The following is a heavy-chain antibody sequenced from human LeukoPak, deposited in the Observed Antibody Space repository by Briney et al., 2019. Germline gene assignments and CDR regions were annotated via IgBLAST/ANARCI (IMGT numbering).Heavy chain of an antibody. V-gene: IGHV3-23*01. D-gene: IGHD1-26*01. CDR2: ISDSGVNK. J-gene: IGHJ6*02. CDR1: GFTFSTYA. Sequence: PGVSLRLSCAASGFTFSTYAMTWVRQAPGKGLEWVSLISDSGVNKHYADSVKGRFTISRDNSKNTVSLQMNSLRAEDTAAYYCAKDVRVGGGGMDVWGQGTPVTVSS. CDR3: AKDVRVGGGGMDV.